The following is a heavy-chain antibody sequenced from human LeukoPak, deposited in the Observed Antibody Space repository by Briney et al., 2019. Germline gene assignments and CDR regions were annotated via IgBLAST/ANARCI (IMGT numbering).Heavy chain of an antibody. J-gene: IGHJ4*02. V-gene: IGHV4-31*03. Sequence: SETLSLTCTVSGGSISSGGYYWSWIRQHPGKGLEWIGYIYYSGSTYYNPSLKSRVTISVDTSKNQFSLKLSSVTAADTAVYYCARGYYYDSSGPRGGFDYWGQGTLVTVSS. CDR3: ARGYYYDSSGPRGGFDY. CDR1: GGSISSGGYY. D-gene: IGHD3-22*01. CDR2: IYYSGST.